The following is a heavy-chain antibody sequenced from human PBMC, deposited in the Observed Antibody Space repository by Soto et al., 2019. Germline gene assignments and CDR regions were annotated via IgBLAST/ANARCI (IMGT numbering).Heavy chain of an antibody. CDR2: INHSGST. Sequence: TSETLSLTCAVYGGSFSGYYWSWIRQPPGKGLEWIGEINHSGSTNYNPSLKSRVTISVDTSKNQFSLKLSSVTAADTAVYYCAREILLYGSGSYYLDYWAREPWSPSPQ. D-gene: IGHD3-10*01. J-gene: IGHJ4*02. V-gene: IGHV4-34*01. CDR1: GGSFSGYY. CDR3: AREILLYGSGSYYLDY.